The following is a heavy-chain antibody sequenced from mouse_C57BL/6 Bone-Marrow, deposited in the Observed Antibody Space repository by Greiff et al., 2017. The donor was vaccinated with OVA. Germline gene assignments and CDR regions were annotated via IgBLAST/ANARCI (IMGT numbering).Heavy chain of an antibody. CDR2: IDPNSGGT. Sequence: VQLQQPGAELVKPGASVKLSCKASGYTFTSYWMHWVKQRPGRGLEWIGRIDPNSGGTKYNEKFKSKATLTVDKPSSTAYMQLSSLTSEDSAVYYCARREYGYDRAWLAYWGQGTLVTVSA. J-gene: IGHJ3*01. CDR1: GYTFTSYW. V-gene: IGHV1-72*01. D-gene: IGHD2-2*01. CDR3: ARREYGYDRAWLAY.